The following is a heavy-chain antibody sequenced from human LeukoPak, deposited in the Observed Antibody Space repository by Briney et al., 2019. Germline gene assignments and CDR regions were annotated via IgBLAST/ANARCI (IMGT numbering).Heavy chain of an antibody. CDR1: GFTFRSYA. J-gene: IGHJ4*02. Sequence: PGGSLRLSCAACGFTFRSYAMSWVRQVPGKGLEWVSGISGSGGSTYYADSVKGRFTISRDNSKNTLCLQMNSLRAEDTAVYYCAKDYYDSSGYYSPDYWGQGTLVIVSS. CDR3: AKDYYDSSGYYSPDY. D-gene: IGHD3-22*01. CDR2: ISGSGGST. V-gene: IGHV3-23*01.